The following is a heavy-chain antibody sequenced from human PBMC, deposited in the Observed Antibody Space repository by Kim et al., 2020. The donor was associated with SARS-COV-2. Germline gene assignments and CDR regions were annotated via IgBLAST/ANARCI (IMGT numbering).Heavy chain of an antibody. Sequence: GGSLRLSCAASGFTFSSYGMHWVRQAPGKGLEWVAVISYDGSNKYYADSVKGRFTISRDNSKNTLYLQMNSLRAEDTAVYYCARPYSSSVYWYFDLWGRGTLVTVSS. CDR2: ISYDGSNK. V-gene: IGHV3-33*05. D-gene: IGHD6-13*01. CDR3: ARPYSSSVYWYFDL. CDR1: GFTFSSYG. J-gene: IGHJ2*01.